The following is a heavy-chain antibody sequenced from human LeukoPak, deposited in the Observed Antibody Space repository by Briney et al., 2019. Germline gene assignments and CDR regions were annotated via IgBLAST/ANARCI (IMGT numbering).Heavy chain of an antibody. CDR2: ISSGSSYT. D-gene: IGHD2-15*01. Sequence: GGSLRLSCAASGFTFSDYYMSWVHQAPGKGLEWVSYISSGSSYTKYADSVKGRFTISRDNAKNSLYLQMNSLRAEDTAVYYCARERAGSSDYWGQGTLVTVSS. CDR1: GFTFSDYY. CDR3: ARERAGSSDY. J-gene: IGHJ4*02. V-gene: IGHV3-11*05.